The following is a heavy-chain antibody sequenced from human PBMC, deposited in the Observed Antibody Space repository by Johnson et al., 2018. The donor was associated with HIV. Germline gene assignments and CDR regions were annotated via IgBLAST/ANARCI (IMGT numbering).Heavy chain of an antibody. V-gene: IGHV3-30*04. CDR1: GFTFSSYA. CDR2: ISYDGSNK. CDR3: TTAPNTYYYEHGGFDI. D-gene: IGHD3-22*01. J-gene: IGHJ3*02. Sequence: VQLVESGGGVVQPERSLRLSCSASGFTFSSYAMHWVRQAPGKGLEWVACISYDGSNKNYTESVKGRFTISRDNSKNTLYLQMNSLKTEDKAVYYCTTAPNTYYYEHGGFDIWGQGTMVTVSS.